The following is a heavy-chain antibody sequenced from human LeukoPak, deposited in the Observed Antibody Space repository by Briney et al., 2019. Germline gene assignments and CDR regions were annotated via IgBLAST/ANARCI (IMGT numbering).Heavy chain of an antibody. CDR2: ISSSGSTI. D-gene: IGHD3-9*01. V-gene: IGHV3-11*01. Sequence: PGGSLRLSCAASGFTFSDYYMSWIRQAPGKGLEWVSYISSSGSTIYYADSVKGRFTISRDNAKNSLYLQMNSLRAEDTAVYYCARGAVGTNNPIFYCYYYGMDVWGQGTTVTVSS. CDR1: GFTFSDYY. J-gene: IGHJ6*02. CDR3: ARGAVGTNNPIFYCYYYGMDV.